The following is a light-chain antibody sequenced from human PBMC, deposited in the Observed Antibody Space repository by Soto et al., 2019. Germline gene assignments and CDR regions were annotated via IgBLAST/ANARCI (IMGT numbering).Light chain of an antibody. V-gene: IGKV1-5*01. Sequence: DIQLTQSPYTLSASVGDRITITCRASQSVSRRLAWYQQKPGKTPKLLIYDASSLESGVPSRFSGRGSGTAVTLTISSLQQDDCATYYCHTYNSYSLHTFGQGTKLEIK. J-gene: IGKJ2*01. CDR1: QSVSRR. CDR2: DAS. CDR3: HTYNSYSLHT.